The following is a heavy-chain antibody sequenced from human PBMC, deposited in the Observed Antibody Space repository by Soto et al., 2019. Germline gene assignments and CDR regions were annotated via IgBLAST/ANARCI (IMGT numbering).Heavy chain of an antibody. CDR1: GGTFSSYA. CDR2: IIPIFGIA. J-gene: IGHJ6*02. V-gene: IGHV1-69*12. D-gene: IGHD3-22*01. Sequence: QVQLVQSGAEVKKPGSSVKVSCKASGGTFSSYAISWVRQAPGQGLEWMGGIIPIFGIANYAQKFQGRVTITADESTSTAYMELSSLRSEDTAVYYCASPTYYYDSSGYYSGVGYYYYGMDVWGQGTTVTVSS. CDR3: ASPTYYYDSSGYYSGVGYYYYGMDV.